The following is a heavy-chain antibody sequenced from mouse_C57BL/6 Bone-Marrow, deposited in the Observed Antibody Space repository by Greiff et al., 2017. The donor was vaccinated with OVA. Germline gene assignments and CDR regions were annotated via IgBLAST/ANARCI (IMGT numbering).Heavy chain of an antibody. Sequence: DVQLVESGGGLVQPGESLKLSCESNEYEFPSHDMSWVRKTPEKRLELVAAINSDGGSTYYPDTMERRFIISRDNTKKTLYLQMSSLRSEDTALYYCARALYDYDRTDWYFDVWGTGTTVTVSS. J-gene: IGHJ1*03. V-gene: IGHV5-2*01. CDR3: ARALYDYDRTDWYFDV. CDR2: INSDGGST. CDR1: EYEFPSHD. D-gene: IGHD2-4*01.